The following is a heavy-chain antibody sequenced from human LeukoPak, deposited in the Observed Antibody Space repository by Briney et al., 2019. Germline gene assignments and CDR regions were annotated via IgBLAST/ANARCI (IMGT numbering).Heavy chain of an antibody. J-gene: IGHJ4*02. CDR1: GFTFSSYA. V-gene: IGHV3-64*04. CDR2: ISSNGGST. CDR3: AKDGGCSSTSCYYFDY. Sequence: GGSLRLSCSASGFTFSSYAMHWVRQAPGKGLEYVSAISSNGGSTYYADSVKGRFTISRDNSKNTLYLQMNSLRAEDTAVYYCAKDGGCSSTSCYYFDYWGQGTLVTVSS. D-gene: IGHD2-2*01.